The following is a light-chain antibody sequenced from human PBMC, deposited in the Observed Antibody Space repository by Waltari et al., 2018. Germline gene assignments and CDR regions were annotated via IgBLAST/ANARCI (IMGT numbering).Light chain of an antibody. CDR1: QNINSW. CDR2: KAS. CDR3: QQYNSYHIFT. Sequence: DIQMTQSPSTLSAYVGDRVTITCRASQNINSWLAWYQQKPGKAPKLLIYKASSLETGVPSRFSGSESGTEFTLTINSLQPDDFATYYCQQYNSYHIFTFGPGTKVEI. V-gene: IGKV1-5*03. J-gene: IGKJ3*01.